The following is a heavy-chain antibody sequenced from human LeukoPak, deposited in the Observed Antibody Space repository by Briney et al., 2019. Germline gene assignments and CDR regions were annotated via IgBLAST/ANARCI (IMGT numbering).Heavy chain of an antibody. CDR2: IIPIFGTA. CDR1: GGTFSIYA. CDR3: ARDLGSGSLHY. Sequence: GASVNVSCKASGGTFSIYAISWVRQAPGQGLEWMGGIIPIFGTANYAQKFQGRVTITADESTSTAYMELSSLRSEDTAVYYCARDLGSGSLHYWGQGTLVTVSS. J-gene: IGHJ4*02. D-gene: IGHD1-26*01. V-gene: IGHV1-69*13.